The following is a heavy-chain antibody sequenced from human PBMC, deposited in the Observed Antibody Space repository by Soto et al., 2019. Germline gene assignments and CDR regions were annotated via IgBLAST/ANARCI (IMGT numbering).Heavy chain of an antibody. J-gene: IGHJ5*02. CDR2: IYWDDDK. Sequence: SGPTLVNPTQTLTLTCTFSGFSLSTSGVGVGWIRQPPGKALEWLALIYWDDDKRYSPSLKSRLTITKDTSKNQVVLTMTNMDPVDTATYYCAHALIGRQDAYNWFDPWGQGTLVTVSS. V-gene: IGHV2-5*02. D-gene: IGHD1-1*01. CDR3: AHALIGRQDAYNWFDP. CDR1: GFSLSTSGVG.